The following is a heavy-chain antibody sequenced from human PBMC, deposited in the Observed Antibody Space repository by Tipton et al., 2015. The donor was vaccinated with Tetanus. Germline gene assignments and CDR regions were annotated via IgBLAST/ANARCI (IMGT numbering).Heavy chain of an antibody. CDR3: ARDPGIASAGLWFDP. D-gene: IGHD6-13*01. J-gene: IGHJ5*02. V-gene: IGHV4-59*02. Sequence: TLSLTCTVSGGSVSSYYWTWIRQPPGKGLEWIGYVYYTGSTNHNPSLKSRVTISMDRSKNQISLQLTSVTAADTAVYYCARDPGIASAGLWFDPWGQGTLVTVSS. CDR2: VYYTGST. CDR1: GGSVSSYY.